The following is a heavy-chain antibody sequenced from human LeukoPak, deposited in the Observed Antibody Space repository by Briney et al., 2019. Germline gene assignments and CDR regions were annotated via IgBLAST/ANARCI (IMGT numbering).Heavy chain of an antibody. CDR2: INTDGRIT. Sequence: PGGSLRLSCAASGFTLSSHWMTWVRQAPGKGLEYVSVINTDGRITYYADSVKGRFTISRDNSKNTVYLQMGSLRGEDMAVYYCTRDGGSFCDFDYWGQGALVTVSS. CDR3: TRDGGSFCDFDY. V-gene: IGHV3-64*02. D-gene: IGHD1-26*01. J-gene: IGHJ4*02. CDR1: GFTLSSHW.